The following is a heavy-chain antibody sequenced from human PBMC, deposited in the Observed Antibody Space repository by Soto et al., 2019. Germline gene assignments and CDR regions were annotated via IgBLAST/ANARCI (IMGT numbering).Heavy chain of an antibody. D-gene: IGHD6-6*01. CDR1: VGSISSSNW. J-gene: IGHJ6*02. CDR3: ARVVGAARGYHYGMDV. Sequence: PSETLSVTCAFSVGSISSSNWWSWVRQPPVKGLEWIGEIYHSGSTNYNPSLKSRVTISVDKSKNQFSLKLSSVTAADTAVYYCARVVGAARGYHYGMDVWGQGTTVTVSS. V-gene: IGHV4-4*02. CDR2: IYHSGST.